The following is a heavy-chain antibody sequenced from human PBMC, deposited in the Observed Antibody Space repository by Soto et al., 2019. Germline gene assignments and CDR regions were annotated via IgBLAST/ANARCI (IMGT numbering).Heavy chain of an antibody. V-gene: IGHV4-59*01. CDR1: GAPISVFY. J-gene: IGHJ6*02. Sequence: QMQLQESGPGVVKPSETLSLTCTVSGAPISVFYWTWIRQAPGKGLEWIGYLYYTGNTNYNPSLKSRVAMSMDTSKKHFYLTRTSATAADTAMYFCARGGSEGGLDIWGQGTTVTVSS. CDR3: ARGGSEGGLDI. D-gene: IGHD3-10*01. CDR2: LYYTGNT.